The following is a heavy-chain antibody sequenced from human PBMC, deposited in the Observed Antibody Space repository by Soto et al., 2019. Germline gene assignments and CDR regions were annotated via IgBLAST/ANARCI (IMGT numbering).Heavy chain of an antibody. D-gene: IGHD2-15*01. Sequence: QVQLVESGGGVVQPGGSLRLSCAASGFTFSTYGMNWVRQAPGKGLEWVAVISYDGSNKYYADSVKGRFTISRDNSKNTLYLQMNSLRAEDTAVYYCAKDCSGGSCYEWGQGTLVTVSS. CDR2: ISYDGSNK. CDR1: GFTFSTYG. CDR3: AKDCSGGSCYE. J-gene: IGHJ4*02. V-gene: IGHV3-30*18.